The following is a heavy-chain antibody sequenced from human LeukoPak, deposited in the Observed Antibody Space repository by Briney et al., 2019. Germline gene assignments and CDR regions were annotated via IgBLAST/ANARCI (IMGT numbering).Heavy chain of an antibody. D-gene: IGHD5-12*01. CDR3: ARGARTPSGYGSRPAGRANWFDP. J-gene: IGHJ5*02. CDR1: GGSISSSTYY. V-gene: IGHV4-39*07. Sequence: PSETLSLTCTVSGGSISSSTYYWGWIRQPPGKGLEWIGEINHSGSTNYNPSLKSRVTISVDTSKNQFSLKLSSVTAADTAVYYCARGARTPSGYGSRPAGRANWFDPWGQGTLVTVSS. CDR2: INHSGST.